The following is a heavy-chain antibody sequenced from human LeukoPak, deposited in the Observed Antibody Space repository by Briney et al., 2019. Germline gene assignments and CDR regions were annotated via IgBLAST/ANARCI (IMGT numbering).Heavy chain of an antibody. V-gene: IGHV4-31*03. J-gene: IGHJ6*02. CDR2: IYYSGST. CDR1: GGSISSGGYY. Sequence: SETLSLTCTVSGGSISSGGYYWSWIRQHPGKGLEWIGYIYYSGSTYYNPSLKSRVTISVDTSKNQFSLKLSSVTAADTAVYYCAGYCGGDCYGMDVWGQGTTVTVSS. D-gene: IGHD2-21*01. CDR3: AGYCGGDCYGMDV.